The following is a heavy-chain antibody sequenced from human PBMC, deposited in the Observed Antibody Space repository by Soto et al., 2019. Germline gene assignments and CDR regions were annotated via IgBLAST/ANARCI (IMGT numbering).Heavy chain of an antibody. Sequence: PSETLSLTCTVSDGSVSSGSYYWNWIRQPPGKGLEWIGFIYYSGSTHYNPSLQSRVTISVDKSKNQFSLKLSSVTAADTAVYYCARERPLHVDYGSGSYYNESSFDAFDIWGQGTMVTVSS. CDR2: IYYSGST. D-gene: IGHD3-10*01. CDR3: ARERPLHVDYGSGSYYNESSFDAFDI. CDR1: DGSVSSGSYY. J-gene: IGHJ3*02. V-gene: IGHV4-61*01.